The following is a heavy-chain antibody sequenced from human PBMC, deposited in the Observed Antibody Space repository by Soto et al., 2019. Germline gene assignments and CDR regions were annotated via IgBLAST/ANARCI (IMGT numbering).Heavy chain of an antibody. CDR3: ARDALVTAAAGPYYFDY. V-gene: IGHV3-66*01. CDR1: GFTVSSNY. Sequence: GGSLRLSCAASGFTVSSNYMSWVRQAPGKGLEWVSVIYSGDSTYYADSVKGRITISRDNSKNTLYLQMHSLRAEDTAVYYCARDALVTAAAGPYYFDYWGQGTLVNVSS. D-gene: IGHD6-13*01. CDR2: IYSGDST. J-gene: IGHJ4*02.